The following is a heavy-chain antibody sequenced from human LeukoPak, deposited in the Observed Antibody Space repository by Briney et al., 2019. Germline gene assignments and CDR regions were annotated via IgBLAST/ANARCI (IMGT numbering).Heavy chain of an antibody. J-gene: IGHJ6*03. CDR2: IIPIFGTA. Sequence: SVKVSCKASGGTFSSYAISWVRQAPGQGLEWMGGIIPIFGTANYAQKFQGRVTITTDESTSTAYMELSSLRSEDTAVYYCVRVRGLTVTTLYYYYYYMDVWGKGTTVTVSS. V-gene: IGHV1-69*05. CDR3: VRVRGLTVTTLYYYYYYMDV. CDR1: GGTFSSYA. D-gene: IGHD4-11*01.